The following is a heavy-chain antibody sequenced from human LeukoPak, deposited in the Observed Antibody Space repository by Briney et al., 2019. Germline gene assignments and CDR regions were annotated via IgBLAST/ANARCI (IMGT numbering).Heavy chain of an antibody. V-gene: IGHV3-69-1*01. CDR1: GFTVSSNY. D-gene: IGHD6-19*01. Sequence: GGSLRLSCAASGFTVSSNYMSWVRQAPGKGLEWVSSISSSSYIYYADSVKGRFTISRDNAKNSLYLQMNSLRAEDTAVYYCASSPYSSGWYSYWGQGTLVTVSS. CDR2: ISSSSYI. J-gene: IGHJ4*02. CDR3: ASSPYSSGWYSY.